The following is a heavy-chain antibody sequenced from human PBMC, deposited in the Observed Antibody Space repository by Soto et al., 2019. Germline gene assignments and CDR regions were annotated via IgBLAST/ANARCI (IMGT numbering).Heavy chain of an antibody. CDR1: GFRFSEHA. D-gene: IGHD2-2*03. CDR2: IRNTPYGGTT. V-gene: IGHV3-49*04. J-gene: IGHJ5*02. Sequence: AGGSLSLSGNGSGFRFSEHAMTWVRQAPGKGLEWVGFIRNTPYGGTTDYAASVGGRFTISRDDSASIAYLQMNSLKTEDSGLYYCSRGSFGYYGPWGPGTLVTVSS. CDR3: SRGSFGYYGP.